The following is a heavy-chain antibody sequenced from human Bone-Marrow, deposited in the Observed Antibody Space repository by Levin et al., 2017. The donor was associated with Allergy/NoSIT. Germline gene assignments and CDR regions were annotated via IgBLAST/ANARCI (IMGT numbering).Heavy chain of an antibody. Sequence: PSETLSLTCTVSGGSINSGEFYWSWIRQHPGKGLEWIGNIYYSGNTFYNPSLKSRVTISVDTSKNQFSLKLTSVTAADTAVYYCAREGGAGTGYYSYYMDVWGKGTTATVSS. J-gene: IGHJ6*03. CDR2: IYYSGNT. CDR1: GGSINSGEFY. CDR3: AREGGAGTGYYSYYMDV. D-gene: IGHD6-19*01. V-gene: IGHV4-31*03.